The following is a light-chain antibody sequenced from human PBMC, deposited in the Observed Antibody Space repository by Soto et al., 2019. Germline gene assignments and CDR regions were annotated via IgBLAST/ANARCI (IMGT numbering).Light chain of an antibody. CDR1: QSVSSN. V-gene: IGKV3-20*01. CDR2: GAS. CDR3: QEFASN. J-gene: IGKJ4*01. Sequence: EIVMTQSPDTLSVSPGERATLSCRASQSVSSNLAWYQHKPGQAPRLLIYGASNRATGIPDRFSGSGSGTDFILTINRLEPEDFAVYYCQEFASNFGGGTKVDI.